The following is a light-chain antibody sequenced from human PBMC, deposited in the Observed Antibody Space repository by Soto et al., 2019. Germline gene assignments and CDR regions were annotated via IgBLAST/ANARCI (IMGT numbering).Light chain of an antibody. V-gene: IGKV3-20*01. J-gene: IGKJ1*01. CDR1: QSVSSSY. CDR2: GAS. Sequence: EIVLTQSPGTLSLSPGERATLSCRASQSVSSSYLAWYQQKPGQAPRLLIYGASSRATGIPDRFSGSGSGTDFTLTISSMETEEFAVYYCQQYGSSPTWTFGQGTKVEIK. CDR3: QQYGSSPTWT.